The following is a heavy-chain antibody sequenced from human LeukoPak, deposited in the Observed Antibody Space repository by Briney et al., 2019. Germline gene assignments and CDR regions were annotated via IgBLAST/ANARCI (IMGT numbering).Heavy chain of an antibody. J-gene: IGHJ4*02. CDR1: GGPISSYY. V-gene: IGHV4-4*07. D-gene: IGHD3-10*01. CDR3: ARDQGVRPLYYFDY. CDR2: IYTSGSTNYNPSPTGST. Sequence: SETLSLTCTVSGGPISSYYWSWIRQPAGKGLEWIGRIYTSGSTNYNPSPTGSTNYNPSLKSRVTMSLDTSKNQFSLKLGSVTAADTAVYYCARDQGVRPLYYFDYWGQGALVTVSS.